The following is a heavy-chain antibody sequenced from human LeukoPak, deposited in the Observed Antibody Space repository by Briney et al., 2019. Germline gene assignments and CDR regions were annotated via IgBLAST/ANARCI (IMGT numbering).Heavy chain of an antibody. J-gene: IGHJ5*02. CDR2: INHSGST. D-gene: IGHD3-10*01. CDR1: GGSFSGYY. CDR3: ARAYFVDRRWFDP. Sequence: SETLSLTCAVYGGSFSGYYWSWIRQPPGKGLEWIGEINHSGSTNYNPSLKSRVTISVDTSKNQFSLKLSSVTAADTAVYYCARAYFVDRRWFDPWGQGTLVTVSS. V-gene: IGHV4-34*01.